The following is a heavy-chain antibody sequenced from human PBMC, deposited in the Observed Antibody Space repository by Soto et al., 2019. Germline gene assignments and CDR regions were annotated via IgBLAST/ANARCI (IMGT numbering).Heavy chain of an antibody. D-gene: IGHD3-22*01. CDR2: IYPSDSDT. Sequence: PGESLKISCKGSGYIFTDYWITWVRQMPGKVLEWLGVIYPSDSDTRYSPSFQGQVTISADKSVNTAYVEWTSLQASDTGLYFCAITYFYDASGYTDGFDVWGQGXMVTV. CDR1: GYIFTDYW. J-gene: IGHJ3*01. V-gene: IGHV5-51*01. CDR3: AITYFYDASGYTDGFDV.